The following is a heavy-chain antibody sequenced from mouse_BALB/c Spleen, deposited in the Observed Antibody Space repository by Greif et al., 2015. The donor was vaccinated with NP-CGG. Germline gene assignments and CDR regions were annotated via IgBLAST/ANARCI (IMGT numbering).Heavy chain of an antibody. CDR3: ARYSFYGNWFAY. J-gene: IGHJ3*01. CDR1: GYTFTSYW. V-gene: IGHV1-7*01. CDR2: INPSTGYT. D-gene: IGHD2-10*01. Sequence: VQLQQSGAELAKPGASVKMSCKASGYTFTSYWMHWVKQRPGQGLEWTGYINPSTGYTEYNQKFKDKATLTADKSSSTAYMQLSSLTSEDSAVYYCARYSFYGNWFAYWGQGTLVTVSA.